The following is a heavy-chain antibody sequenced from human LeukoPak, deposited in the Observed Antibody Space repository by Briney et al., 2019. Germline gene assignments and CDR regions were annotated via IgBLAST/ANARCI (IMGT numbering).Heavy chain of an antibody. D-gene: IGHD6-19*01. CDR2: ISSSSSTI. J-gene: IGHJ4*02. V-gene: IGHV3-48*01. CDR1: GFTFSSYA. CDR3: ARVLYSSGWYGDHY. Sequence: GGSLRLSCAASGFTFSSYAMSWVRQAPGKGLEWVSYISSSSSTIYYADSVKGRFTVSRDNAKNSLYLQMNSLRAEDTAVYYCARVLYSSGWYGDHYWGQGTLVTVSS.